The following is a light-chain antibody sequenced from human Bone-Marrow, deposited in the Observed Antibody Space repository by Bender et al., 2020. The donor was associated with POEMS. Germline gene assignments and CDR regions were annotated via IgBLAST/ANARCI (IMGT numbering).Light chain of an antibody. CDR1: QLGHKY. J-gene: IGLJ2*01. CDR2: QDS. V-gene: IGLV3-1*01. Sequence: SFDLTQPPSASVSPGQTATITCSGHQLGHKYVSWYQQRPGQSPVMVIFQDSKRPSGIPERFSGSNSGNTAILTISGTQAMDEADYYCQAWDSNSHVVFGGGTKVTVL. CDR3: QAWDSNSHVV.